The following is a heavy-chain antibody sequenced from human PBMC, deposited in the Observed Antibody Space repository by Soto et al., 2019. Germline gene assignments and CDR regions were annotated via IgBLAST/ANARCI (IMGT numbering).Heavy chain of an antibody. D-gene: IGHD2-2*02. Sequence: GESLKISCKDSGYSFTSYWISWVRQMPGKGLEWMGRIDPSDSYTNYSPSFQGHVTISADKSISTAYLQWSSLKASDTAMYYCARRDIVVVPAAIRGYYYGMDVWGQGTTVTVSS. CDR3: ARRDIVVVPAAIRGYYYGMDV. CDR1: GYSFTSYW. V-gene: IGHV5-10-1*01. J-gene: IGHJ6*02. CDR2: IDPSDSYT.